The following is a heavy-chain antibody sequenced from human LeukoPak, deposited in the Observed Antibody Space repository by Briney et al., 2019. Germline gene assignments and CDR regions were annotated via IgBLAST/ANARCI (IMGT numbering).Heavy chain of an antibody. J-gene: IGHJ4*02. CDR2: INSDGSST. CDR3: ATWYYYDSSAYYLSY. Sequence: PGGSLRLSCAASGFTFSSYWMHSVPHAPGKGLVWVSRINSDGSSTSYADSVKGRFTISRDNDKNTLYLQMNSLRAEDTAVYYCATWYYYDSSAYYLSYWGQGTLVTVSS. CDR1: GFTFSSYW. D-gene: IGHD3-22*01. V-gene: IGHV3-74*01.